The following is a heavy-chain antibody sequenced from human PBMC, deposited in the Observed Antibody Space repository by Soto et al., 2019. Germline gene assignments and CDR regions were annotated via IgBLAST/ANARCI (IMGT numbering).Heavy chain of an antibody. CDR3: TRDHGYGYGMDV. Sequence: EVQLVESGGGLVQPGVSLRLSCAASGFTFSTYSMNWVRQAPGKGLEWISYITKSSRTIYYADSVKGRFTISRDNAKNSLYLLMNSLRAEDTAVYYCTRDHGYGYGMDVWGQGTTVTVSS. V-gene: IGHV3-48*01. CDR1: GFTFSTYS. CDR2: ITKSSRTI. D-gene: IGHD5-12*01. J-gene: IGHJ6*02.